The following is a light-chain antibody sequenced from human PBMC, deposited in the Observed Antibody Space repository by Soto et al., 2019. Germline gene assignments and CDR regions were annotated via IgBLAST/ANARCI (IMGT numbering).Light chain of an antibody. V-gene: IGKV3-15*01. Sequence: EIVMTQSPATLSVSPGEGATLSCRASQGIGDTLAWYQQKPGQTPRLLIYGASTRATGIPARFSGSGSGTEFTLIISSLHSEDSAVYYCQQYNSWLWTFGQGTKVDIK. J-gene: IGKJ1*01. CDR2: GAS. CDR1: QGIGDT. CDR3: QQYNSWLWT.